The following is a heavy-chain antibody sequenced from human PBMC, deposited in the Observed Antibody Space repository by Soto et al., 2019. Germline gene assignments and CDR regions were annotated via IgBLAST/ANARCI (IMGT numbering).Heavy chain of an antibody. D-gene: IGHD3-16*01. Sequence: VGSLRLSCAASGFTFSSYAMSWVRQAPGKGLEWVSAISGSGGSTYYADSVKGRFTISRDNSKNTLYLQMNSLRAEDTAVYYCAKAKHISSDYDYVWGSSDYWGQGTLVTVSS. V-gene: IGHV3-23*01. CDR3: AKAKHISSDYDYVWGSSDY. J-gene: IGHJ4*02. CDR2: ISGSGGST. CDR1: GFTFSSYA.